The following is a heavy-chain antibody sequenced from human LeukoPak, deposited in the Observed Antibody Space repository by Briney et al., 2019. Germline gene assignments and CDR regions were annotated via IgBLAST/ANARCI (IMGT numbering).Heavy chain of an antibody. CDR1: GFTFSSYS. Sequence: SGRSLRLSCAASGFTFSSYSMNWVRQAPGKGLEWVSSISSSSSYIYYADSVKGRFTISRDNAKNSLYLQMNSLRAEDTAVYYCARDRRFGETLDYWGQGTLVTVSS. CDR2: ISSSSSYI. CDR3: ARDRRFGETLDY. J-gene: IGHJ4*02. V-gene: IGHV3-21*01. D-gene: IGHD3-10*01.